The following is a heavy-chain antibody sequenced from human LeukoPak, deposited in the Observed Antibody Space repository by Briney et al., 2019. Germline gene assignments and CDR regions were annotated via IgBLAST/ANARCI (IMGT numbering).Heavy chain of an antibody. D-gene: IGHD3-10*01. CDR2: IYYSGST. Sequence: SETLSLTCTVSGVSISSGGYYWSWIRQHPGKGLEWIGYIYYSGSTYYNPSLRSRVTLSVDTSKNQFSLKLSSVSAADTAVYYCARGHYYGSGSFAFDIWGQGTMVTVSS. CDR1: GVSISSGGYY. CDR3: ARGHYYGSGSFAFDI. J-gene: IGHJ3*02. V-gene: IGHV4-31*03.